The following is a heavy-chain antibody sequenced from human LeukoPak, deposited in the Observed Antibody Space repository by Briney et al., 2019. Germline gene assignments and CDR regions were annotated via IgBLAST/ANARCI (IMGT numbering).Heavy chain of an antibody. CDR1: GFTFSNYA. Sequence: PGGSLRLSCAASGFTFSNYAMHWVRQAPGKGLEWVAVISYDGSNKHYADSVKRRFTISRDNSKNTLYLQMNSLRAEDTAVYYCARFRGRERAFDYWGQGTLVTVSS. D-gene: IGHD3-10*01. J-gene: IGHJ4*02. CDR3: ARFRGRERAFDY. V-gene: IGHV3-30-3*01. CDR2: ISYDGSNK.